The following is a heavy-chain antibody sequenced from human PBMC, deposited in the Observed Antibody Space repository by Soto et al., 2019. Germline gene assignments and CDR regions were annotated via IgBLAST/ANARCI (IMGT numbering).Heavy chain of an antibody. V-gene: IGHV3-74*01. D-gene: IGHD3-16*01. CDR1: GFTLRTYW. CDR2: INSDGSST. Sequence: EVQLVESGGGLVQPGGSLRLSCAASGFTLRTYWMHWVRQAPGKGLVWVSRINSDGSSTSYADSVKGRFTISRDNAKNTLYLQMNSLRADDTAVYYCAREYYDTSPYPQTDAYDICGQGTMVTVSS. J-gene: IGHJ3*02. CDR3: AREYYDTSPYPQTDAYDI.